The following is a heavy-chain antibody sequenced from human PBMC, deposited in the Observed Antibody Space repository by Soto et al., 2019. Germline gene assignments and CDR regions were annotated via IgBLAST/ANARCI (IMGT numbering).Heavy chain of an antibody. D-gene: IGHD2-2*02. CDR3: ARILCSSTSCYTFDY. V-gene: IGHV3-7*03. Sequence: EVQVVESGGGLVQPGGSLRLSCAASGFTFSSYWMSWVRQAPGKGLEWVANMRQDGSEKYYVDSVKGRFTISRDNAKNSLYLQMNTLRAEDTAVYYCARILCSSTSCYTFDYWGQGTLVTVSS. CDR1: GFTFSSYW. CDR2: MRQDGSEK. J-gene: IGHJ4*02.